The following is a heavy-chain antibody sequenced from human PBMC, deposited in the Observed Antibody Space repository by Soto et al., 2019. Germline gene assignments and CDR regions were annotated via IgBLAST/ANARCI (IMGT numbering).Heavy chain of an antibody. CDR2: ISYDGSNK. D-gene: IGHD1-1*01. J-gene: IGHJ3*02. Sequence: PGGSLRLSCAASGFTFSSYGMHWVRQAPGKGLEWVAVISYDGSNKYYADSVKGRFTISRDNFKNTLYLQMNSLRAEDTVVYYCAKGGGVVQLGAFDIWGQGTMVTVSS. CDR1: GFTFSSYG. CDR3: AKGGGVVQLGAFDI. V-gene: IGHV3-30*18.